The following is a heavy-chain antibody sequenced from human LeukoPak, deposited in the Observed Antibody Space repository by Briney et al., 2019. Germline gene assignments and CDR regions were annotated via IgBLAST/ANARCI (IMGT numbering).Heavy chain of an antibody. Sequence: SSETLSFTCAVYGGSFSGYYWSWIRQPPGKGLEWIGEINHSGSTNYNPSLKSRVTISVDTSKNQFSLKLSSVTAADTAVYYCARGSRGYSGYAVIRVNWFDPWGQGTLVTVSS. V-gene: IGHV4-34*01. CDR3: ARGSRGYSGYAVIRVNWFDP. CDR1: GGSFSGYY. J-gene: IGHJ5*02. D-gene: IGHD5-12*01. CDR2: INHSGST.